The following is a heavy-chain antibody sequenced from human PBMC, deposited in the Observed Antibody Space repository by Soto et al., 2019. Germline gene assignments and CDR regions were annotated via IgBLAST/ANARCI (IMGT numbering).Heavy chain of an antibody. CDR2: TYYRSKWYN. J-gene: IGHJ6*02. CDR1: GDSVSSNSAA. CDR3: AREGSRGLYYYYYGMDV. D-gene: IGHD6-13*01. V-gene: IGHV6-1*01. Sequence: SQTLSLTCAISGDSVSSNSAAWNWIRQSPSRGLEWLGRTYYRSKWYNDYAVSVKSRITINPDTSKNQFSLQLNSVTPEDTAVYYCAREGSRGLYYYYYGMDVWGQGTTVTVSS.